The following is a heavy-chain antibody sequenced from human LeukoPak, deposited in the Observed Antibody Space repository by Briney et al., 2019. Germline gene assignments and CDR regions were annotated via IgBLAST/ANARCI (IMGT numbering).Heavy chain of an antibody. CDR2: MNPNSGNT. CDR3: AGEVRGLNWFDP. V-gene: IGHV1-8*01. Sequence: GASVKVSCKASGYTFTSYDINWVRQATGQGLEWMGWMNPNSGNTGYAQKFQGRVTMTRNTSISTAYMELSSLRSEDTAVYYCAGEVRGLNWFDPWGQGTLVTVSS. D-gene: IGHD3-10*01. CDR1: GYTFTSYD. J-gene: IGHJ5*02.